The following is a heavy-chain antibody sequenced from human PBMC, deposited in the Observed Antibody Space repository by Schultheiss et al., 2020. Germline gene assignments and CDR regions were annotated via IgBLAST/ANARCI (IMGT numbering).Heavy chain of an antibody. CDR1: GFTFSSYW. J-gene: IGHJ4*02. CDR2: ISSSSSYI. V-gene: IGHV3-21*01. D-gene: IGHD6-19*01. CDR3: ATTYSSGWLILDY. Sequence: GGSLRLSCAASGFTFSSYWMHWVRQAPGKGLEWVSSISSSSSYIYYADSVKGRFTISRDNAKNSLYLQMNSLRDEDTAVYYCATTYSSGWLILDYWGQGTLVNVSS.